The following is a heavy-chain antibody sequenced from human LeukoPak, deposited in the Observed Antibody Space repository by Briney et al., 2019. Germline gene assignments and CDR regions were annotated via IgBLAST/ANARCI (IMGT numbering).Heavy chain of an antibody. D-gene: IGHD6-13*01. CDR2: MRYDGSNK. Sequence: GGSLRLSCATSAFTFRSYGMHWVRQAPDKGLEWVAFMRYDGSNKYYADSVKGRFTISRDNSKNTPYLQMNSLRAEDTAVYYCAKDMISSSWIGDAFDIWGQGTMVTVSS. CDR1: AFTFRSYG. V-gene: IGHV3-30*02. J-gene: IGHJ3*02. CDR3: AKDMISSSWIGDAFDI.